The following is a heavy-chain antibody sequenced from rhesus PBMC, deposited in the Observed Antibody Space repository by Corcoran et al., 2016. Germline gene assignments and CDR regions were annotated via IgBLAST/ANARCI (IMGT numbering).Heavy chain of an antibody. J-gene: IGHJ4*01. CDR2: VDPEDGEA. V-gene: IGHV1-111*02. Sequence: EVQLVQSGAEVKKPGASVKISCTASGYTFTDYYLHWVRQAPGKGLEWMGRVDPEDGEAIHEQKFQDRVNITADTATDTDYMELSSLRSEDTAVYYCATHLYSNYFDYWGQGVLVTVSS. CDR3: ATHLYSNYFDY. D-gene: IGHD4-23*01. CDR1: GYTFTDYY.